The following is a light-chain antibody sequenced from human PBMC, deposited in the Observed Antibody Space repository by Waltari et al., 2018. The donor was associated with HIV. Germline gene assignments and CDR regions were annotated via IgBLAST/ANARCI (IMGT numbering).Light chain of an antibody. V-gene: IGKV4-1*01. CDR2: WAS. J-gene: IGKJ1*01. CDR1: QSLLYSPNKRNF. CDR3: QQYFSTPWT. Sequence: DIVMTQSPNSLSVSLGEGASINCKSSQSLLYSPNKRNFLGWYQQKPRHHPKLRMYWASSRESGVPARFSGSGYGTSFTLTFKYCQPEDVATYYCQQYFSTPWTFGQGTRV.